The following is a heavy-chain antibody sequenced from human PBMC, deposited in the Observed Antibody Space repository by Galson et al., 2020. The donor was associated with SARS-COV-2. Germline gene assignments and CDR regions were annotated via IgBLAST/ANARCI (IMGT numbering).Heavy chain of an antibody. CDR2: VYDSGST. D-gene: IGHD3-16*01. CDR3: AFGEPGRVYFDY. J-gene: IGHJ4*02. Sequence: SETLSLTYGVSGYSISSGYFWGWIRQPPGKGLEWLVSVYDSGSTYYNPSLRSRVSISVDTSKNQFSLKLTSVTAADTAVYYCAFGEPGRVYFDYWGQGTLVTVSS. V-gene: IGHV4-38-2*01. CDR1: GYSISSGYF.